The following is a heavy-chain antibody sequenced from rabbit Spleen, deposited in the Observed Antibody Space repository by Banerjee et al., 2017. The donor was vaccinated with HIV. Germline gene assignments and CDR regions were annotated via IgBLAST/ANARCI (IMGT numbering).Heavy chain of an antibody. CDR1: GFSFSSSYY. V-gene: IGHV1S40*01. D-gene: IGHD1-1*01. CDR3: ARGATISDRYFNL. J-gene: IGHJ4*01. Sequence: QSLEESGGDLVKPGASLTLTCTASGFSFSSSYYMCWVRQAPGKGLEWIACIYGGSSAYTYYASWAKGRFTISKTSSTTVTLEMTSLTAADTATYLCARGATISDRYFNLWGPGTLVTVS. CDR2: IYGGSSAYT.